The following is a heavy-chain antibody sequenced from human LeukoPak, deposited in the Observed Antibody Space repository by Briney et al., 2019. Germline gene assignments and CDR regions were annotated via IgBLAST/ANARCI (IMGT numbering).Heavy chain of an antibody. CDR3: ARDYDSSGYAPPGY. Sequence: GGSLRLSCAASGFTFSSYWMSWVRQAPGKGLEWVANIKQDGSEKYYVDSVKGRFTISRDNAKNSLYLQMNSLRAEDAAVYYCARDYDSSGYAPPGYWGQGTLVTVSS. D-gene: IGHD3-22*01. CDR1: GFTFSSYW. CDR2: IKQDGSEK. J-gene: IGHJ4*02. V-gene: IGHV3-7*01.